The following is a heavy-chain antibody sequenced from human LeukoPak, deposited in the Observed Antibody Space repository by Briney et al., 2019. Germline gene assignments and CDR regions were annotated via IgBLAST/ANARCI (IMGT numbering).Heavy chain of an antibody. D-gene: IGHD2-2*01. CDR3: ARDSFGTSRPSDY. CDR1: GYTFSSYA. Sequence: ASVKVSCTASGYTFSSYAMQWVRQAPGQGLEWMGWINAGNGNTKYSQKFQGRVTITRDTSASTAYMELSSLKSEDTAVYYCARDSFGTSRPSDYWGQGTLVTVSS. CDR2: INAGNGNT. J-gene: IGHJ4*02. V-gene: IGHV1-3*01.